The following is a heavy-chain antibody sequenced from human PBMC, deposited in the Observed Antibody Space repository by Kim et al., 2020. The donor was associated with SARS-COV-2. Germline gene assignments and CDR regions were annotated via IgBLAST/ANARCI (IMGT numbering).Heavy chain of an antibody. CDR2: INHSGST. D-gene: IGHD3-10*01. V-gene: IGHV4-34*01. CDR3: ARACRGLTRRITMVRGVIMGFVP. Sequence: SETLSLTCAVYGGSFSGYYWSWIRQPPGKGLEWIGEINHSGSTNYNPSLKSRVTISVDTSKNQFSLKLSSVTAADTAVYYCARACRGLTRRITMVRGVIMGFVPWGQGTLVTVSS. J-gene: IGHJ5*02. CDR1: GGSFSGYY.